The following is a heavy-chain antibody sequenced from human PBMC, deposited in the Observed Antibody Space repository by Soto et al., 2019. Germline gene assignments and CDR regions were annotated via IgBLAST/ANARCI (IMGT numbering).Heavy chain of an antibody. Sequence: GASVKVSCKASGYTFTSYAMHWVRQAPGQRLEWMGWINAGNGNTKYSQKFQGRVTITRDTSASTAYMELSSLRSEDTAVYYCARGSYDFRNYYYYGMDVWGQGTTVTV. CDR3: ARGSYDFRNYYYYGMDV. CDR2: INAGNGNT. V-gene: IGHV1-3*01. J-gene: IGHJ6*02. D-gene: IGHD3-3*01. CDR1: GYTFTSYA.